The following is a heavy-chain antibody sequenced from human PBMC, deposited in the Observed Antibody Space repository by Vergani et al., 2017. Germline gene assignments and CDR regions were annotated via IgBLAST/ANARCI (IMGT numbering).Heavy chain of an antibody. V-gene: IGHV1-69*01. J-gene: IGHJ6*03. CDR2: IIPIFGTA. D-gene: IGHD5-18*01. CDR1: GGTFSSYA. Sequence: QAQLVQSGAEVKKPGSSVKVSCKASGGTFSSYAISWVRQAPGQGLEWMGGIIPIFGTANYAQKFQGRVTITADESTSTAYMELSSLRSEDTAVYYCAGGLDTAMANYYYYYMDVWGKGTTVTVSS. CDR3: AGGLDTAMANYYYYYMDV.